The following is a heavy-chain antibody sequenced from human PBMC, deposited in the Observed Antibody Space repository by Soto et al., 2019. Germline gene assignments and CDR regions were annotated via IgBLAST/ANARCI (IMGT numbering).Heavy chain of an antibody. CDR2: IIPIFGTA. CDR1: GGTFSSYA. J-gene: IGHJ4*02. V-gene: IGHV1-69*06. D-gene: IGHD3-22*01. Sequence: SVKVSCKVSGGTFSSYAISWVRQAPGQGLEGMGGIIPIFGTANYAQKFQGRVTITADKSTSTAYMELSSLRSEDTAVYYCARLYYYDSSGYHFDYWGQGTLVTVSS. CDR3: ARLYYYDSSGYHFDY.